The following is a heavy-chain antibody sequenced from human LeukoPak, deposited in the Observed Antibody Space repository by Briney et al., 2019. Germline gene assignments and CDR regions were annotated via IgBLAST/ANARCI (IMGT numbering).Heavy chain of an antibody. CDR2: ISYDGSNK. CDR1: GFTFSSYG. CDR3: AKFYPDY. J-gene: IGHJ4*02. Sequence: GGSLRLSCAASGFTFSSYGMHWVRQAPGKGLEWVAVISYDGSNKYYADSVKGRFTISRGNSKNTLYLQMNSLRAEDTAVYYCAKFYPDYWGQGTLVTVSS. D-gene: IGHD2/OR15-2a*01. V-gene: IGHV3-30*18.